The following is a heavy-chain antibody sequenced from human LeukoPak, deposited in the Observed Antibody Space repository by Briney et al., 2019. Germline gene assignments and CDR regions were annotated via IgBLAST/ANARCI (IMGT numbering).Heavy chain of an antibody. J-gene: IGHJ4*02. CDR3: ARGHYYDSSGYYY. CDR1: GGSISSSNW. CDR2: IYHSGST. V-gene: IGHV4-4*02. D-gene: IGHD3-22*01. Sequence: PSGTLSLTCAVSGGSISSSNWWSWVRQPPGKGLEWIGEIYHSGSTNYNPSLKSRVTISVDTSKNQFSLKLSSVTAADTAVYYCARGHYYDSSGYYYWGQGTLVTVSS.